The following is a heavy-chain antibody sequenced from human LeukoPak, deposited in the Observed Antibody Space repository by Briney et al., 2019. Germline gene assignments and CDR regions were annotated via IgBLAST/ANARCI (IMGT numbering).Heavy chain of an antibody. CDR3: AREASGYSYGYGEH. V-gene: IGHV4-4*07. D-gene: IGHD5-18*01. Sequence: SETLSLPCTVSGGSISSYYYNWIPQPPRKGLEWLGRIYTSGSTNYNPSLKSRVTMSVDTSKNHLSLKLSSVTAADTAVYYCAREASGYSYGYGEHWGQGTLVTVSS. CDR1: GGSISSYY. J-gene: IGHJ4*02. CDR2: IYTSGST.